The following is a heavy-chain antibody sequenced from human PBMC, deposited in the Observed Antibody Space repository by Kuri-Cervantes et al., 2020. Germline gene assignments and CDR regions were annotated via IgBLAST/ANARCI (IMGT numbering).Heavy chain of an antibody. D-gene: IGHD2-15*01. CDR2: ISYDGSNK. CDR3: AALGYCSGGSCYGYYCYYMDV. CDR1: GFTFSSYA. J-gene: IGHJ6*03. V-gene: IGHV3-30-3*01. Sequence: LSLTCAASGFTFSSYAMSWVRQAPGKGLEWVAVISYDGSNKYYPDSVKGRFTISRDNSKNTLYLQMNSLRAEDTAVYYCAALGYCSGGSCYGYYCYYMDVWGKGTTVTVSS.